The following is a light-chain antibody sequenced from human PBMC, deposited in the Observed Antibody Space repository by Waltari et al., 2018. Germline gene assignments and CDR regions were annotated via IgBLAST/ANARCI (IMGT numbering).Light chain of an antibody. Sequence: QSALTQPASVSGSPGQSLTPPCPGTSLDVGSYHYVSWYQQPPGTPPKLLIYDVTKRPSGVSGRFSGSKSGNTASLTISGLQPEDEADYFCSSYTPTSILVFGGGTKLTV. V-gene: IGLV2-14*03. CDR2: DVT. CDR3: SSYTPTSILV. J-gene: IGLJ2*01. CDR1: SLDVGSYHY.